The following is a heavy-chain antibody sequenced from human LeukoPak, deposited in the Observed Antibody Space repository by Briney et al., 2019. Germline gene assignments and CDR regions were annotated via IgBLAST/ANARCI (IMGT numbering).Heavy chain of an antibody. CDR3: ARVTGYVIEDYFDY. D-gene: IGHD3-22*01. J-gene: IGHJ4*02. V-gene: IGHV4-61*05. CDR1: GGSISSSSYY. CDR2: IYYSGST. Sequence: SETLSLTCTVSGGSISSSSYYWGWIRQPPGKGLEWIGYIYYSGSTNYNPSLESRVTISVDTSKNQFSLKLSSVTAADTAMYYCARVTGYVIEDYFDYWGQGTLVTVSS.